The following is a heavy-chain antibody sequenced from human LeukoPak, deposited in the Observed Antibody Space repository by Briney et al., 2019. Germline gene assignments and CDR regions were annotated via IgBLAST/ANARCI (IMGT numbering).Heavy chain of an antibody. CDR3: ARDSSGYSDAFDI. Sequence: SETLSLTCTVSGGTISSSSYYWGWIRQPPGKGLEWIGSIYYSGSTNYNPSLKSRVTISVDTSKNQFSLKLSSVTAADTAVYYCARDSSGYSDAFDIWGQGTMVTVSS. V-gene: IGHV4-39*07. CDR1: GGTISSSSYY. CDR2: IYYSGST. D-gene: IGHD3-22*01. J-gene: IGHJ3*02.